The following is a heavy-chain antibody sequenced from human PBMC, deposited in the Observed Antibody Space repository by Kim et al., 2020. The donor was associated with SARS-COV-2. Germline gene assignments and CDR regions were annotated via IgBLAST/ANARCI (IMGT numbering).Heavy chain of an antibody. V-gene: IGHV3-15*01. CDR1: GFTFSNAW. Sequence: GGSLRLSCAASGFTFSNAWMSWVRQAPGKGLEWVGRIKSKTDGGTTDYAAPVKGRFTITRDDSKNTLYLQMTSLKTEDTAVYYCTTGSMDIVATSSFDYWGQGTLVTVSS. CDR2: IKSKTDGGTT. J-gene: IGHJ4*02. CDR3: TTGSMDIVATSSFDY. D-gene: IGHD5-12*01.